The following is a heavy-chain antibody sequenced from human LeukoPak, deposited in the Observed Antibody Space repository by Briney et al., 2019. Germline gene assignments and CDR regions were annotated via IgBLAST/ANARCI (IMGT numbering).Heavy chain of an antibody. J-gene: IGHJ4*02. D-gene: IGHD3-9*01. CDR2: IYYSGST. Sequence: SETLSLTCTVSGGSINNGDYYWSWIRQPPGKGLEWIGYIYYSGSTYYNPSLKSRVTISVDTSKNQFSLKLSSVTAADTAVYYCARSGDIFGSPSTDYWGQGTLVTVSS. V-gene: IGHV4-30-4*08. CDR1: GGSINNGDYY. CDR3: ARSGDIFGSPSTDY.